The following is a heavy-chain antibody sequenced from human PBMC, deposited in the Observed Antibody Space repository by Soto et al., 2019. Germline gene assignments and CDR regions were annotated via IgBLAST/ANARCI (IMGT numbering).Heavy chain of an antibody. D-gene: IGHD2-2*01. J-gene: IGHJ4*02. CDR3: AKNKGGSYCCRTSCLDSFDS. Sequence: EVQVLESGGGLVQPGGSLRLSCAASGFTFSTYAMSWVRQAPGKGLGWVSTISDSGSTYYADSVKVRFTISRDNSKNTLYLEMNSLRAEDTAVYYCAKNKGGSYCCRTSCLDSFDSWGQGTLVTVSS. CDR2: ISDSGST. V-gene: IGHV3-23*01. CDR1: GFTFSTYA.